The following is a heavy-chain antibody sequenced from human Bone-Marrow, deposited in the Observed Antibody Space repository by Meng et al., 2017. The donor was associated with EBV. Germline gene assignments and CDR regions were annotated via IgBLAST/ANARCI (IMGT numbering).Heavy chain of an antibody. V-gene: IGHV1-3*01. Sequence: VMLGRSGVDGKRQXASVXXFCEVSGYXXXSYTMHWGRQAPGQRLEWMGWINVGNGDTKYSQKFHGRVTITRDTSATTAYMELSSLTSEDTAVYYCARDSTGDSRRFDPWGQGTXVTVSS. CDR2: INVGNGDT. D-gene: IGHD3-22*01. CDR3: ARDSTGDSRRFDP. CDR1: GYXXXSYT. J-gene: IGHJ5*02.